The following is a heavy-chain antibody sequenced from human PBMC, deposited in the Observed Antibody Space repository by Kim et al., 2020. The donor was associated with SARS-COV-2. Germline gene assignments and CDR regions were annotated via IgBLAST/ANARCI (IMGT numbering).Heavy chain of an antibody. J-gene: IGHJ3*02. Sequence: PSLKSRVTISVDTSKNQFSLKLSSVTAADTAVYYCARYFDDYGDFDAFDIWGQGTMVTVSS. D-gene: IGHD4-17*01. V-gene: IGHV4-39*07. CDR3: ARYFDDYGDFDAFDI.